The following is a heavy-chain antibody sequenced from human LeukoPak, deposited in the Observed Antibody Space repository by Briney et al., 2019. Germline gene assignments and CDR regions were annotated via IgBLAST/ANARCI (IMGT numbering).Heavy chain of an antibody. J-gene: IGHJ4*02. V-gene: IGHV3-21*01. Sequence: PGGSLRLSCAASGFTFSSYSMNWVRQAPGKGLEWVSSISSSSSYIYYADSVKGRFTISRDNAKNSLYLQMNSLRVEDAAVYYCARDTDYQLLIDYWGQGTLVTVSS. CDR3: ARDTDYQLLIDY. CDR1: GFTFSSYS. D-gene: IGHD2-2*01. CDR2: ISSSSSYI.